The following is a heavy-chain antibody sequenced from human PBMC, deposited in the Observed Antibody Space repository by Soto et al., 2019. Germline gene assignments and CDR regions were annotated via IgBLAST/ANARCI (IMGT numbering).Heavy chain of an antibody. CDR1: GFTFTRYS. CDR2: ISSTTNYI. V-gene: IGHV3-21*06. J-gene: IGHJ4*02. CDR3: ARESEDLTSNFDY. Sequence: GGSLRLSCAASGFTFTRYSMNWVRQAPGKGLEWVSSISSTTNYIYYGDSMKGRFTISRDNAKNSLYLEMNSLRAEDTAVYYCARESEDLTSNFDYWGQGTLVTVAS.